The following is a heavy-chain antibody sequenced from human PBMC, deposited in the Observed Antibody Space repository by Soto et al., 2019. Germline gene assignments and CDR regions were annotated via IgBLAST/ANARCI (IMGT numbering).Heavy chain of an antibody. D-gene: IGHD6-19*01. V-gene: IGHV3-30*18. Sequence: GGSLRLSCAASGFTFSSYGMHWVRQAPGKGLEWVAVISYDGSNKYYADSVKGRFTISRDNSKNTLYLQMNSLRAEDTAVYYCAKDNSDIAVAGTLDYWGQGTLVTVSS. CDR3: AKDNSDIAVAGTLDY. CDR1: GFTFSSYG. J-gene: IGHJ4*02. CDR2: ISYDGSNK.